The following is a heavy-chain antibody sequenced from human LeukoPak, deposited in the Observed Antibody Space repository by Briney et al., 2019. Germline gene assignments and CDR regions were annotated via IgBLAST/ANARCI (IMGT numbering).Heavy chain of an antibody. J-gene: IGHJ4*02. CDR3: ARDLGGVEYSSSSDY. D-gene: IGHD6-6*01. V-gene: IGHV4-39*02. Sequence: SETLSLTCTVSGGSISSSSYYWGWIRQPPGKGLEWIGSIYYSGSTYYNPSLKSRVTISVDTSKNQFSLKLSSVTAADTAVYYCARDLGGVEYSSSSDYWGQGTLVTVSS. CDR1: GGSISSSSYY. CDR2: IYYSGST.